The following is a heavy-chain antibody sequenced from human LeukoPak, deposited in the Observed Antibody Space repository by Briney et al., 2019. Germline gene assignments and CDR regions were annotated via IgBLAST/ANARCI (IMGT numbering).Heavy chain of an antibody. J-gene: IGHJ4*02. D-gene: IGHD5-24*01. CDR2: INPNSGGT. Sequence: ASVKVSCKASGYTFTGYYMHWVRQAPGQGLEWMGWINPNSGGTNYAQKFQGRVTMTRDTSISTAYMELSRLRSDDTAVYYCARGRGDGYNSFDYWGQGTLVTVSS. CDR1: GYTFTGYY. V-gene: IGHV1-2*02. CDR3: ARGRGDGYNSFDY.